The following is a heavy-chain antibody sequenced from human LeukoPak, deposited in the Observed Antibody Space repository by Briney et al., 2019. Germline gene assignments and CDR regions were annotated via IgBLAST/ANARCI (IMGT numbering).Heavy chain of an antibody. D-gene: IGHD6-19*01. CDR2: ISSSGSTI. Sequence: GGSLRLSCAASGFTFSSYEMNWVRQAPGKGLEWVSYISSSGSTIYYADSVKGRFTISRDNAKNSLYLQMNSLRAEDTGVYHCARLGQWLVDWYFDLWGRGTLVTVSS. V-gene: IGHV3-48*03. J-gene: IGHJ2*01. CDR1: GFTFSSYE. CDR3: ARLGQWLVDWYFDL.